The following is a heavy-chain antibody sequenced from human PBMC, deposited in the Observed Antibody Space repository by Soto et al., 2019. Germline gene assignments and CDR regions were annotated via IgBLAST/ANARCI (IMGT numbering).Heavy chain of an antibody. J-gene: IGHJ3*02. Sequence: QVQLVQSGAEVKKPGSSVKVSCKASVGTFSSYAISWVRQAPGQGLEWMGGIIPILGTANYAQKFQDRVTITAEESTSTAYMELSSLRSEDTAVYFCARRLLYYVAFDIWGKGTMFTVSS. D-gene: IGHD2-8*01. CDR2: IIPILGTA. CDR1: VGTFSSYA. CDR3: ARRLLYYVAFDI. V-gene: IGHV1-69*12.